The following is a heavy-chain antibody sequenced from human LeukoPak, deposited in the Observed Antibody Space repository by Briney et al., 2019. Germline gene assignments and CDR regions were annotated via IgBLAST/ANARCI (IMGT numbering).Heavy chain of an antibody. J-gene: IGHJ5*02. Sequence: PSETLSLTCTVSGGSISSYYWNWIRQPPGKGLEWIGEIYHIGSTDYNPSLKSRVTISVDTSKNQFSLKLSSVTAADTAVYYCARFITFGGVIAKRAKNWFDPWGQGTLVTVSS. CDR3: ARFITFGGVIAKRAKNWFDP. CDR2: IYHIGST. V-gene: IGHV4-34*01. CDR1: GGSISSYY. D-gene: IGHD3-16*02.